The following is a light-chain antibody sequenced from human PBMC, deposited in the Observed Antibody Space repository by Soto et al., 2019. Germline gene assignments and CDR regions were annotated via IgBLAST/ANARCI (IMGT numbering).Light chain of an antibody. V-gene: IGKV1-5*01. CDR1: IASW. CDR3: QQYNSYRT. Sequence: IASWLASNQQKPVTAPKLLIYAASSLDSGVPSRFSGSGSGTEFTLTISSLQPDDFATYYCQQYNSYRTFGQGTKVDIK. CDR2: AAS. J-gene: IGKJ1*01.